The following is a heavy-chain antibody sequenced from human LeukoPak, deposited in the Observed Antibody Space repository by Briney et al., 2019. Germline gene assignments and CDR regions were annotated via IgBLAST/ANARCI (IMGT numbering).Heavy chain of an antibody. V-gene: IGHV5-51*01. D-gene: IGHD3-22*01. Sequence: GESLKISCKGSGYSFTSYWIGWVRQMPGKGLEWRGIIYPGDSDTRYSPSFQGQVTISADKSISTAYLQWSSLKASDTAMYYCARPNYYYDSSGYYATDAFDIWGQGTMVTVSS. CDR1: GYSFTSYW. CDR2: IYPGDSDT. CDR3: ARPNYYYDSSGYYATDAFDI. J-gene: IGHJ3*02.